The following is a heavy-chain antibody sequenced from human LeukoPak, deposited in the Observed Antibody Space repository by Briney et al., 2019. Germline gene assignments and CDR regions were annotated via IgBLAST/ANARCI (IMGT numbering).Heavy chain of an antibody. CDR2: MNPNSANT. D-gene: IGHD6-13*01. CDR3: ARLASSSWPLYYYYGMDV. CDR1: GYTFTSYD. Sequence: ASVKVSCKASGYTFTSYDISWVRQATGQGLEWMGWMNPNSANTGYAQKFQGRVTMTRNTSISTAYMELSSLRSEDTAVYYCARLASSSWPLYYYYGMDVWGQGTTVTVSS. V-gene: IGHV1-8*01. J-gene: IGHJ6*02.